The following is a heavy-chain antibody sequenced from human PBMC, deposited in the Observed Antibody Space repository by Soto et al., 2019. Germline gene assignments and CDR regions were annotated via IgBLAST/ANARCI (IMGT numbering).Heavy chain of an antibody. Sequence: EVQLVESGGGLVQPGGSLRLSCAASGFTLSTYSMNWVRQAPGKGLEWVSYISSTSSTMYYAESVKGRFTISRDNAKNSRYLQMNSLRAEDTAVYFCARHDPDYWGQGTLVTVSS. V-gene: IGHV3-48*01. CDR3: ARHDPDY. CDR2: ISSTSSTM. J-gene: IGHJ4*02. D-gene: IGHD1-1*01. CDR1: GFTLSTYS.